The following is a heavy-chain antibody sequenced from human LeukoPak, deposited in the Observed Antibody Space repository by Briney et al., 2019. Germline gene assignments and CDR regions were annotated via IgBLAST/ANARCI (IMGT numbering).Heavy chain of an antibody. CDR3: ARDWYDILTGLGWFDP. CDR2: IYHSGST. J-gene: IGHJ5*02. Sequence: SETLSLTCTVSGYSISSGYYWGWIRQPPGKGLEWIGSIYHSGSTYYNPSLKSRVTISVDTSKNQFSLKLSSVTAADTAVYYCARDWYDILTGLGWFDPWGQGTLVTVSS. CDR1: GYSISSGYY. V-gene: IGHV4-38-2*02. D-gene: IGHD3-9*01.